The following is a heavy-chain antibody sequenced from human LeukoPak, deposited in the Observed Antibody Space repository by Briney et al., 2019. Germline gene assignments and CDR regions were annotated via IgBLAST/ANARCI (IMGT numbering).Heavy chain of an antibody. Sequence: PGGSLRLSCAASGFTFSNHTMHWVRQAPGKGLEWAAVISYDGSNEYYADSVKGRFTISRHISKNTLYLQMNSLRADDTAVYFCATNSGYDYLLPFDYWGQGTLVTVSS. V-gene: IGHV3-30-3*01. CDR2: ISYDGSNE. CDR3: ATNSGYDYLLPFDY. J-gene: IGHJ4*02. CDR1: GFTFSNHT. D-gene: IGHD5-12*01.